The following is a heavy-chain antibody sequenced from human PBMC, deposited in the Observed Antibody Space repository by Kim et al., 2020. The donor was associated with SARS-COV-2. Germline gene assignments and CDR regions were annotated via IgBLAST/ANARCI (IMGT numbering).Heavy chain of an antibody. CDR1: GFIFSEYG. D-gene: IGHD3-9*01. J-gene: IGHJ6*02. Sequence: GGSLRLSCAASGFIFSEYGMTWVRQAPGQGLEWVSTISGSGGSTYYADSVKGRFTISRDNSKNTLYLQMHSLRAEDTAVYYCAKCILTDYVMYVWGQGTTVTVSS. CDR2: ISGSGGST. V-gene: IGHV3-23*01. CDR3: AKCILTDYVMYV.